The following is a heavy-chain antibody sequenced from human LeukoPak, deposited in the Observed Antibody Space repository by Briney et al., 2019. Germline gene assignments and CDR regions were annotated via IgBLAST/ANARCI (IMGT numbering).Heavy chain of an antibody. CDR2: IYHSGST. Sequence: SGTLSLTCAVSGGSISSSNWWSWVRQPPGKGLEWIGEIYHSGSTNYNPSLKSRVTISVDKSKNQFSLKLSSVTAADTAVYYCAGEGEYCSSTSCYNYYWGQGTLVTVSS. CDR3: AGEGEYCSSTSCYNYY. D-gene: IGHD2-2*02. J-gene: IGHJ4*02. CDR1: GGSISSSNW. V-gene: IGHV4-4*02.